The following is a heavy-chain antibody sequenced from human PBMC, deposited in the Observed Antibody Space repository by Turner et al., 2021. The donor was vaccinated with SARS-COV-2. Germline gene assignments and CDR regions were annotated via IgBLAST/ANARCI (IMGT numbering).Heavy chain of an antibody. J-gene: IGHJ3*02. CDR2: ISPGGIT. CDR3: AREGDGI. V-gene: IGHV4-4*07. CDR1: GGPITSFY. Sequence: QVQLQESGPGLVKPSETLSPTCTVSGGPITSFYWSWIREPAGKGLEWIGRISPGGITNYNPTLQSRVTMSLDRPNHQFSLKLTSVTAADTAVYFCAREGDGIWGQGTTVTVSS. D-gene: IGHD3-10*01.